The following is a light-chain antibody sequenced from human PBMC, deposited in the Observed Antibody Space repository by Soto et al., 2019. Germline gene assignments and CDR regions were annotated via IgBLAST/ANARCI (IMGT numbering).Light chain of an antibody. V-gene: IGLV8-61*01. CDR3: VLYMGSGLGV. Sequence: QTVVTQEPSFSVSPGRTVTLTCGLTSGSVSTSYYPSWYQQTPGQAPRTLIYNTNTRSSGVPDRFSGSILGNKAALTITAALADDEADYYCVLYMGSGLGVFGGGTKLTVL. CDR1: SGSVSTSYY. CDR2: NTN. J-gene: IGLJ3*02.